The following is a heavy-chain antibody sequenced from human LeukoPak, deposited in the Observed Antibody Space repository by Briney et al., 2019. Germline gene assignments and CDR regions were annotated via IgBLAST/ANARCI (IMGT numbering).Heavy chain of an antibody. J-gene: IGHJ4*02. D-gene: IGHD2-15*01. CDR1: GFTFSSYS. Sequence: PGRSLRLSCAASGFTFSSYSMNWVRQAPEKGLEWVSYISSSSSTIYYADSVKGRFTISRDNAKNSLYLQMNSLRDEDTAVYYCARDAEYCSGGSCYGGSYLFDYWGQGTLVTVSS. CDR3: ARDAEYCSGGSCYGGSYLFDY. V-gene: IGHV3-48*02. CDR2: ISSSSSTI.